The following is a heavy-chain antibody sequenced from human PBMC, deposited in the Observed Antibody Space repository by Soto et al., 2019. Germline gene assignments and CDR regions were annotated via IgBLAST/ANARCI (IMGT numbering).Heavy chain of an antibody. J-gene: IGHJ6*02. V-gene: IGHV3-21*01. CDR2: IRPSTSHI. CDR1: GFTFSSCT. CDR3: SGCSGGACHQNYGMDV. D-gene: IGHD2-8*02. Sequence: EVHLVESGGGLVQPGGSLRLSCAVSGFTFSSCTMNWVRQAPGKGLEWVSSIRPSTSHIDYADSVKGRFTISSDNAENSLFLQMTSLRAEDTAVYYCSGCSGGACHQNYGMDVWGQGTTVTVSS.